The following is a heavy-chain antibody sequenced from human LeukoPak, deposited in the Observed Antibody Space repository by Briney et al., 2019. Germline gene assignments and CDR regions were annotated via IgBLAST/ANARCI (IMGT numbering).Heavy chain of an antibody. J-gene: IGHJ4*02. CDR2: IDYSGST. CDR3: ARQVDFWSGYDKTYFDY. V-gene: IGHV4-39*01. D-gene: IGHD3-3*01. Sequence: PSETLSLTCTVSGGSISSGDYYWSWIRQPPGKGLEWIGSIDYSGSTYYNPSLKSRVTISVDTSKNQFSLKLSSVTAADTAVYYCARQVDFWSGYDKTYFDYWGQGTLVTVSS. CDR1: GGSISSGDYY.